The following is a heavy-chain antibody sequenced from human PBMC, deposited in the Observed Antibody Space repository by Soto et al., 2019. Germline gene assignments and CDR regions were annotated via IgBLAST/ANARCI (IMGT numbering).Heavy chain of an antibody. CDR2: LIPLFGTT. D-gene: IGHD7-27*01. Sequence: QVQLVQSGAEVKKPGSSVKVSCEASGGTFSGHAISWVRQAPGQGPEWMGGLIPLFGTTQHAQNFQDRLPITADKSTSTAYMELTSLRSEDTALYYCARGPNWGYRFDSWGQGSLVTVSS. J-gene: IGHJ4*02. CDR1: GGTFSGHA. CDR3: ARGPNWGYRFDS. V-gene: IGHV1-69*06.